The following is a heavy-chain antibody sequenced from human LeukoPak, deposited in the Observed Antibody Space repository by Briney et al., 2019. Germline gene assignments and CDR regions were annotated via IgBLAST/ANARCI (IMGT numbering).Heavy chain of an antibody. Sequence: SQTLSLTCTVSGGSISSGPYYWGWIRQPPGKGLEWIGNIYYGENTYYNPSLKSRVTISIDTSKNQFYLKLSSLTAADTAVYYCARRDDSSGYHKIFDYWGPGTLVTVSS. CDR2: IYYGENT. CDR1: GGSISSGPYY. V-gene: IGHV4-39*01. CDR3: ARRDDSSGYHKIFDY. J-gene: IGHJ4*02. D-gene: IGHD3-22*01.